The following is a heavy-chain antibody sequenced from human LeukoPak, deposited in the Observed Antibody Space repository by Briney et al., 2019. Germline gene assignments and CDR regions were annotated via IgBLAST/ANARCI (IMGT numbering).Heavy chain of an antibody. CDR2: IIPIFGTA. J-gene: IGHJ4*02. D-gene: IGHD5-24*01. CDR1: GGTFSSYA. Sequence: SVKVSCKASGGTFSSYAISWVRQAPGQGLEWMGGIIPIFGTANYAQKFQGRVTITADESTSTAYMELSSLRSEDTAVYYCARDPRGDGNHWAYFDHWGQGALVTVSS. CDR3: ARDPRGDGNHWAYFDH. V-gene: IGHV1-69*13.